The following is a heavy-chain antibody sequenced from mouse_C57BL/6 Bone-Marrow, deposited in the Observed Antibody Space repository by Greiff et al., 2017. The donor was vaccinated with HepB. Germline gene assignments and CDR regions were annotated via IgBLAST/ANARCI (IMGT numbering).Heavy chain of an antibody. D-gene: IGHD2-3*01. CDR3: ARYDGYCP. Sequence: VQLQQSGPELVKPGASVKISCKASGYSFTGYYMNWVKQSPEKSLEWIGEINPSTGGTTYNQKFKAKATLTVDKSSSTAYMQLKSLTSEDSAVYYCARYDGYCPWGQGTLVTVSA. V-gene: IGHV1-42*01. J-gene: IGHJ3*01. CDR1: GYSFTGYY. CDR2: INPSTGGT.